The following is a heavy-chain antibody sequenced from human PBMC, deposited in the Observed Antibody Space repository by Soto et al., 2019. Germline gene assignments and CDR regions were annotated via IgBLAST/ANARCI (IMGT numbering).Heavy chain of an antibody. D-gene: IGHD3-22*01. J-gene: IGHJ4*02. CDR1: GGSISSYY. CDR3: ARGGDSSGYYGY. CDR2: IYYSGST. V-gene: IGHV4-59*01. Sequence: PSETLSLTCTVSGGSISSYYWSWIRQPPGKGLEWIGYIYYSGSTNYNPSLKSRVTISVDTSKNQFALKLSSVTAADTAVYYCARGGDSSGYYGYWGQGTLVTVSS.